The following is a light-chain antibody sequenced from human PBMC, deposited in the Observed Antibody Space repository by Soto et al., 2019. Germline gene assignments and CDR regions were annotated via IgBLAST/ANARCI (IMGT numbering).Light chain of an antibody. CDR1: SSDVGAYNY. CDR3: CSYAGL. J-gene: IGLJ2*01. V-gene: IGLV2-11*01. Sequence: QAVVTQPRSVSGSPGQSVTISCTGTSSDVGAYNYVSWYQQYPGKAPKLMIYDVSKRPSGVPDRFSGSKSGNTASLTISGLQAEDEADYYCCSYAGLFGGGTKVTVL. CDR2: DVS.